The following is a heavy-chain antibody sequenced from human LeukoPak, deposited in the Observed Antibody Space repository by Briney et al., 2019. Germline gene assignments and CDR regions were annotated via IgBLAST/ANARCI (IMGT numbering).Heavy chain of an antibody. V-gene: IGHV1-8*01. CDR2: MNPNSGST. Sequence: ASVKVSCKASGYTFTNYDINWVRQAPGQGLEWLGWMNPNSGSTGYAQNFQGRITMTRNTSITTAYMELSSLRSDDTAVYYCARGAELWDDAFDVWGQGTVVTVSS. CDR3: ARGAELWDDAFDV. J-gene: IGHJ3*01. D-gene: IGHD1-26*01. CDR1: GYTFTNYD.